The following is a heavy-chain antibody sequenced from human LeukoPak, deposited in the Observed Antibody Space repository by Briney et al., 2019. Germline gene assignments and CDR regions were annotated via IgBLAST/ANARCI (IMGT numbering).Heavy chain of an antibody. V-gene: IGHV3-53*01. CDR2: IYSGGST. Sequence: GGSLRLSCAASGFTVSSNYMSWVRQAPGKGLEWVSVIYSGGSTYYADSVKGRFTISRDNAKNTLYLQMTSLRAEDTALYYCARDRGWRQNDNWGQGTLVTVSS. D-gene: IGHD5-24*01. CDR1: GFTVSSNY. J-gene: IGHJ4*02. CDR3: ARDRGWRQNDN.